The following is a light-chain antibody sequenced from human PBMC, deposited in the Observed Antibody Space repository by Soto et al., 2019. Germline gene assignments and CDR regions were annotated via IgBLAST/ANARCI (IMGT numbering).Light chain of an antibody. Sequence: DIQMTQSPSTLSASVGDRVTITCRASQSISSWVAWYQQKPGKAPKLLIYDASSLKSGVPSRFSGSGSGTEFTLTISSLQPDDFATEFCQQYNTYYTFGLGTKLEIK. J-gene: IGKJ2*01. CDR1: QSISSW. V-gene: IGKV1-5*01. CDR3: QQYNTYYT. CDR2: DAS.